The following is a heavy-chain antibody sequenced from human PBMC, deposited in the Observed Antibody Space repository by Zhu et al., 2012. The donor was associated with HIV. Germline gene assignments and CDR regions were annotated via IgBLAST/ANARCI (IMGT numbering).Heavy chain of an antibody. D-gene: IGHD3-9*01. CDR2: MSYSGST. CDR1: GYSISSSNW. Sequence: QVQLQESGPGLVKPSDTLSLTCAVSGYSISSSNWWGWIRQPPGKGLEWIAYMSYSGSTYYNVSLKSRVTMSVDTSKNQFSLKLRSVTAVDTAVYYCARIREDILTGFYYYYMDVWGQRATVTVS. V-gene: IGHV4-28*01. CDR3: ARIREDILTGFYYYYMDV. J-gene: IGHJ6*03.